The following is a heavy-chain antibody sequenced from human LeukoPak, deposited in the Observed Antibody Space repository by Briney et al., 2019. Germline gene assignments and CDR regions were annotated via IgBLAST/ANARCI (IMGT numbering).Heavy chain of an antibody. CDR3: AKAPVEWELLTYFDY. J-gene: IGHJ4*02. Sequence: PGGSLRLSCAASGFAFSRLAMSWVRQAPGKGLEWVATISASGAYYADPVKGRFTISRDNSKNTLYLQMNSLRAEDTAVYYCAKAPVEWELLTYFDYWGQGTLVTVSS. CDR2: ISASGA. V-gene: IGHV3-23*01. CDR1: GFAFSRLA. D-gene: IGHD1-26*01.